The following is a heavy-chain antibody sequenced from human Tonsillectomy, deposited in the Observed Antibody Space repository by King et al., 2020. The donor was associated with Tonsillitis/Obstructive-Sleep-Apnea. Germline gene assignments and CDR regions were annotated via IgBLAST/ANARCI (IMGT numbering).Heavy chain of an antibody. CDR3: AREAYDYSGSGDA. CDR2: INNNRDRK. CDR1: GFIFSSYA. V-gene: IGHV3-64*01. D-gene: IGHD3-22*01. J-gene: IGHJ5*02. Sequence: VQLVESGGGLVQPGGSLRLSCAASGFIFSSYAMHWVRQAPGKGLEFVSAINNNRDRKYYAKSGKGRFTISRDNSKNTLYLQMGSLRPEDTAVYYCAREAYDYSGSGDAWGQGTPGTVSS.